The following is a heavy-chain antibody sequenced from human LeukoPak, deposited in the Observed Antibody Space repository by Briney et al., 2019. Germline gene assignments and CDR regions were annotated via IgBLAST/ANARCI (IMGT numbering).Heavy chain of an antibody. CDR2: IWYDGSNK. Sequence: GGSLRLSCGASGFTFSSYGMHWVHQAPGKGLEWVAVIWYDGSNKYYADSVKGRFTISRDNSKNTLYLQMNSLRAEDTAVYYCARDGPHYDSSGYFYWGQGTLVTVSS. D-gene: IGHD3-22*01. J-gene: IGHJ4*02. CDR3: ARDGPHYDSSGYFY. CDR1: GFTFSSYG. V-gene: IGHV3-33*01.